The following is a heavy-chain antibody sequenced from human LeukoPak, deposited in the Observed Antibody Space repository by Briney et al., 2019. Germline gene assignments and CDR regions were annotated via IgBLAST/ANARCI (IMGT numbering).Heavy chain of an antibody. CDR3: ARGIRGAYWYFDY. J-gene: IGHJ4*02. D-gene: IGHD3-16*01. CDR2: IYYSGST. Sequence: SETLSLTCTVSGGSISNYYGNWIRQPPGKGLEWIGNIYYSGSTNYNPSLKSRVTISVDTSKNQFSLKLSSLTAADTAVYYCARGIRGAYWYFDYWGQGTLVTVSS. V-gene: IGHV4-59*01. CDR1: GGSISNYY.